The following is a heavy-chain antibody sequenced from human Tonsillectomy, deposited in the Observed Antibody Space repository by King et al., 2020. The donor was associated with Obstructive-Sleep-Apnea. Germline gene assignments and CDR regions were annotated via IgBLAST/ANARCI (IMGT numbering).Heavy chain of an antibody. CDR3: ARLLNYYGSGTHYYFGMDV. J-gene: IGHJ6*02. V-gene: IGHV5-10-1*03. CDR2: IDPSDSYT. D-gene: IGHD3-10*01. CDR1: GYSFTNYW. Sequence: EQLVQSGAEVKKPGESLRISCKDFGYSFTNYWIYWVRQMPGKGLEWMGRIDPSDSYTSYSPSFQGHVTISADKSISTAYLHWSSLKASDTAIYYCARLLNYYGSGTHYYFGMDVWGQGTKVIVSS.